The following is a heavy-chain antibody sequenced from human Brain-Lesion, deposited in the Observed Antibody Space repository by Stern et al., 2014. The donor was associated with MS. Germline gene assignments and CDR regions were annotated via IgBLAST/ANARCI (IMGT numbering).Heavy chain of an antibody. CDR2: INPNAGGT. J-gene: IGHJ6*02. D-gene: IGHD3-3*01. CDR3: ARDQRGITIFGVVTDYYYLGMDV. V-gene: IGHV1-2*01. CDR1: GYIFTGYY. Sequence: QVQLVQSGAEVKKPGASVKVSCKTSGYIFTGYYIHWVRQAPGQGLEWMAWINPNAGGTKYAQKFQGRFTNSREQSISTAYVELSSLTSDDTDVYYCARDQRGITIFGVVTDYYYLGMDVWGQGTTVTVSS.